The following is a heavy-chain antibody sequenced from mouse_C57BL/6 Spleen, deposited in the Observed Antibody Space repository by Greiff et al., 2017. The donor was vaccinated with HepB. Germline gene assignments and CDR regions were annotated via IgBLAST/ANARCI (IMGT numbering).Heavy chain of an antibody. CDR3: VRRSPDGGYFDY. Sequence: EVKLQESGGGLVQPKGSLKLSCAASGFSFNTYAMNWVRQAPGKGLEWVARIRSKSNNYATYYADSVKDRFTISRDDSESMLYLQMNNLKTEDTAMYYCVRRSPDGGYFDYWGQGTTLTVSS. CDR2: IRSKSNNYAT. D-gene: IGHD1-1*01. J-gene: IGHJ2*01. CDR1: GFSFNTYA. V-gene: IGHV10-1*01.